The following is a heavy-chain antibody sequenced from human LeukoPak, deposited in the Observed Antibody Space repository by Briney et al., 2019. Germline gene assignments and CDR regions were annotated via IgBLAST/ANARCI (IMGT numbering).Heavy chain of an antibody. CDR2: IRSKAYGGTT. CDR1: GFTFSNYE. CDR3: TRDPSYDPYSSGWYENYYYYGMDV. V-gene: IGHV3-49*04. J-gene: IGHJ6*02. Sequence: GGSLRLSCAASGFTFSNYEMNWVRQAPGKGLEWVGFIRSKAYGGTTEYAASVKGRFTISRDDSKSIAYLQMNSLKTEDTAVYYCTRDPSYDPYSSGWYENYYYYGMDVWGQGTTVTVSS. D-gene: IGHD6-19*01.